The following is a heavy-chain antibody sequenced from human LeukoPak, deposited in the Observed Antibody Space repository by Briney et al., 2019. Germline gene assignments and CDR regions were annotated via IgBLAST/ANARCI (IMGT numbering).Heavy chain of an antibody. V-gene: IGHV1-69*13. CDR2: IIPIFGTA. CDR1: GYTFTSYG. D-gene: IGHD3-22*01. CDR3: VLYYDSSGYRPDY. Sequence: GASVKVSCKASGYTFTSYGISWVRQAPGQGLEWMGGIIPIFGTANYAQKFQGRVTITADESTSTAYMELSSLRSEDTAVYYCVLYYDSSGYRPDYWGQGTLVTVSS. J-gene: IGHJ4*02.